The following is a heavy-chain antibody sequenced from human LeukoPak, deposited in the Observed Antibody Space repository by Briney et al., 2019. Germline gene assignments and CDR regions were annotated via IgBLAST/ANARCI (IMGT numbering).Heavy chain of an antibody. V-gene: IGHV3-33*01. J-gene: IGHJ4*02. CDR3: ARKKDTFDFYDSSGLDY. D-gene: IGHD3-22*01. CDR1: GFTFRTYG. CDR2: IWYDGSTK. Sequence: PGGSLRLSCAASGFTFRTYGMHWVRQAPGKGLERVANIWYDGSTKYYADSVKGRFTISRDNSKNTLYLQMNSLRAEDTAVYYCARKKDTFDFYDSSGLDYWGQGALVTVSS.